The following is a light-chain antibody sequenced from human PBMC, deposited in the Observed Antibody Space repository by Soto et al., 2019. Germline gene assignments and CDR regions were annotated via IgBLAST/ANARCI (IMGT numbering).Light chain of an antibody. J-gene: IGKJ4*01. V-gene: IGKV3-15*01. Sequence: EMVMTQSPFTLSVSPGESATLSCRASQSVRSNLAWYQQRPGQPPRLLIYGPSTRATGIPARFSGSGSGTEFTLTISSLQSADFAVYYCEQYDIWPLTSGGGTKVAIK. CDR1: QSVRSN. CDR2: GPS. CDR3: EQYDIWPLT.